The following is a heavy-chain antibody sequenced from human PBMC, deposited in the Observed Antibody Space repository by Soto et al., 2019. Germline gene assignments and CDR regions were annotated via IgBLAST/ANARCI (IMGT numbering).Heavy chain of an antibody. J-gene: IGHJ5*02. D-gene: IGHD6-13*01. CDR3: ARGGHSSSWYVGWFDP. Sequence: QTGGSLRLSCAASGFTFSNYEMNWVRQAPGKGLEWVSNIKSSGSIIYYADSVKGRFTISRDNAKNSLYLQMNSLRGEDTAVYYCARGGHSSSWYVGWFDPWGQGTLVTVSS. CDR1: GFTFSNYE. CDR2: IKSSGSII. V-gene: IGHV3-48*03.